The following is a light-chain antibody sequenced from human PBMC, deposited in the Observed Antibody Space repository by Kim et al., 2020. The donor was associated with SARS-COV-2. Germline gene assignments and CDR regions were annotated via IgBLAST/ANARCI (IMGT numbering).Light chain of an antibody. CDR2: AAS. CDR3: QKYNSPPRT. Sequence: GDRVTITCRASQDINSYLAWYQQKPGKVPKLLIQAASTLQSGVSSRFSGSGSGTDFTLTISSLQPEDVATYYCQKYNSPPRTFGQGTKVDLK. CDR1: QDINSY. V-gene: IGKV1-27*01. J-gene: IGKJ1*01.